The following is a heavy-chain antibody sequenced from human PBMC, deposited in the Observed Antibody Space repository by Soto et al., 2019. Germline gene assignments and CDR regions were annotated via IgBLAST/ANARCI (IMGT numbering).Heavy chain of an antibody. CDR2: INIDGRSS. D-gene: IGHD3-10*01. CDR3: TREPSGSYIRPFDF. Sequence: PWGGLRVSCALCHISLSSFWKHWVRQVTGKGLVWISLINIDGRSSSYGDCVKGRLTMGIDNAKNTQYRQMNSLRAEDTPVYYRTREPSGSYIRPFDFWGQGTLVPSSS. CDR1: HISLSSFW. V-gene: IGHV3-74*01. J-gene: IGHJ4*02.